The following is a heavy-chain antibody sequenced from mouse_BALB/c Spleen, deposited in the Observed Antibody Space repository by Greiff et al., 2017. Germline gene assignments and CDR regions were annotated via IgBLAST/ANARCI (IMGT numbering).Heavy chain of an antibody. V-gene: IGHV5-12-2*01. D-gene: IGHD5-1*01. CDR3: ARHGVHYYAMDY. CDR1: GFTFSSYT. J-gene: IGHJ4*01. CDR2: ISNGGGST. Sequence: EVHLVESGGGLVQPGGSLKLSCAASGFTFSSYTMSWVRQTPEKRLEWVAYISNGGGSTYYPDTVKGRFTISRDNAKNTLYLQMSSLKSEDTAMYYCARHGVHYYAMDYWGQGTSVTVSS.